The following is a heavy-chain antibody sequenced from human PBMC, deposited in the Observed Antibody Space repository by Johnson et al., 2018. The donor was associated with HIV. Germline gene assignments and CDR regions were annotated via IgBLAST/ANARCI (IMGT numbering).Heavy chain of an antibody. CDR2: INWNGGST. Sequence: VQLVESGGGLVQPGGSLRLSCAASGFSFSSYAMSWVRQAPGKGLEWVSGINWNGGSTYYADSVKGRFTISRDNSKNTLYLQMNSLRAEDTAVYYCARGDDSSAWGAFDIWGQGTMVTVSS. J-gene: IGHJ3*02. D-gene: IGHD3-22*01. V-gene: IGHV3-23*04. CDR1: GFSFSSYA. CDR3: ARGDDSSAWGAFDI.